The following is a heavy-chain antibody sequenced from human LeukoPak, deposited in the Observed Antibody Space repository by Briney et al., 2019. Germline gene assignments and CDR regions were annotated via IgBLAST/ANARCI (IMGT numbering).Heavy chain of an antibody. Sequence: SETLSLTCTVSGGSISSYYWSWIRQPPGKGLEWIGYIYYSGSTNYNPSLKSRVTISVDTSKNQFSLKLSSVTAADTAVSYCARLRFLEWFDAFDIWGQGTMVTVSS. D-gene: IGHD3-3*01. CDR2: IYYSGST. CDR3: ARLRFLEWFDAFDI. V-gene: IGHV4-59*01. CDR1: GGSISSYY. J-gene: IGHJ3*02.